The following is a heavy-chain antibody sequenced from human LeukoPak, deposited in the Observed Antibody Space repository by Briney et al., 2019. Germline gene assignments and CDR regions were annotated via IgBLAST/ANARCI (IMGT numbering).Heavy chain of an antibody. V-gene: IGHV3-30-3*01. CDR1: GFTFSSYA. J-gene: IGHJ4*02. Sequence: PGGSLRLSCAASGFTFSSYAMHWVRQAPGKGLEWVAVISYDGSNKYYADSVKGRSTISRDNSKNTLYLQMNSLRAEDTAVYYCARLLSGNWGQGTLVTVSS. CDR3: ARLLSGN. CDR2: ISYDGSNK. D-gene: IGHD2-15*01.